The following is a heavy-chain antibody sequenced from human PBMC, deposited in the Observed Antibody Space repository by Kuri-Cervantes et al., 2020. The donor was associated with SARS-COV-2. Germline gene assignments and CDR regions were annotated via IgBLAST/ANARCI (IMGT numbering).Heavy chain of an antibody. CDR3: ARSAVSGNLYNYGLGV. Sequence: GSLSLSCSLSRGSISSSSYYWGWIRQSPEKGLEWIGFMYSSGTTYYNPSLRSRITIFVDTYRKQFSLKLRSVTAADTAVYDCARSAVSGNLYNYGLGVWGQGTSVTVSS. V-gene: IGHV4-39*01. CDR2: MYSSGTT. J-gene: IGHJ6*02. CDR1: RGSISSSSYY. D-gene: IGHD6-19*01.